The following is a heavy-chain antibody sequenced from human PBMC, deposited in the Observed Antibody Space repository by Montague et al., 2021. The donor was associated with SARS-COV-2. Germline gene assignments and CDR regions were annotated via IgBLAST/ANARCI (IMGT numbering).Heavy chain of an antibody. V-gene: IGHV3-23*01. CDR3: AKDTGRRNYFDY. J-gene: IGHJ4*02. D-gene: IGHD4-11*01. CDR1: GFTFSSYA. Sequence: SLRLSLSASGFTFSSYAMSWVRQAPGKGLEWVSAISGSGGNTYYADSVKGRFTISRDNSKNTLYVQMNRLGAEDTAVYYCAKDTGRRNYFDYWGQGTLVTVSS. CDR2: ISGSGGNT.